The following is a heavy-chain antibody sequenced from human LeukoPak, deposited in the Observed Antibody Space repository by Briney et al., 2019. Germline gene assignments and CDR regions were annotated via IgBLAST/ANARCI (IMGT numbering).Heavy chain of an antibody. CDR2: VSYSETT. J-gene: IGHJ6*03. V-gene: IGHV4-39*01. CDR1: GCSISSSDYY. D-gene: IGHD3-22*01. Sequence: PSETLSLTCIVSGCSISSSDYYWGWIRQPPGKGLEWIGRVSYSETTYYHPSLKRRVTIFVDTANNQFSLKLTSVTAADTAVYYCARLTHSYYYDTRGYYSCYYMDVWGKGTTVTVSS. CDR3: ARLTHSYYYDTRGYYSCYYMDV.